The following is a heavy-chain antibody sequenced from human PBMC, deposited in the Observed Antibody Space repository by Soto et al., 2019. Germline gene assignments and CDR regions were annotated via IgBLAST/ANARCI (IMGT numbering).Heavy chain of an antibody. CDR1: GFTFSTYR. D-gene: IGHD3-22*01. J-gene: IGHJ6*02. CDR2: ISSSSSYI. Sequence: GGSLRLSCAASGFTFSTYRMHWVRQAPGKGLEWVSSISSSSSYIYYADSVKGRFTISRDNAKNSLYLQMNSLRAEDTAVYYCARFYYDSSGYLPSPYYYYYGMDVWGQGTTVTVSS. CDR3: ARFYYDSSGYLPSPYYYYYGMDV. V-gene: IGHV3-21*01.